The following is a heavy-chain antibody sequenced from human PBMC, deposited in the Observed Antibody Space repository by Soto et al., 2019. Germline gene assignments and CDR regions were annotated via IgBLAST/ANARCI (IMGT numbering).Heavy chain of an antibody. CDR2: IYYSGST. V-gene: IGHV4-31*03. D-gene: IGHD6-6*01. Sequence: SETLSLTCTVSGGSISSGGYYWSWIRQHPGKGLEWIGYIYYSGSTYYNPSLKSRVTISVDTSKNQFSLKLSSVTAADTAVYYCERDNNHRISASSSSPTYWFDPWGQGTLVTVSS. CDR1: GGSISSGGYY. CDR3: ERDNNHRISASSSSPTYWFDP. J-gene: IGHJ5*02.